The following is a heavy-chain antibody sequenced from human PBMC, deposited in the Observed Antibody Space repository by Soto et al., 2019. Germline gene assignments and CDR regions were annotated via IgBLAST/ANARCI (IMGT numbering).Heavy chain of an antibody. CDR3: AKGRYGDYYFDY. D-gene: IGHD4-17*01. Sequence: ESGGGVVQPGRSLRLSCAASGFTFSSYGMHWVRQAPGKGLEWVAVISYDGSNKYYADSVKGRFTISRDNSKNTLYLQMNSLRAEDTAVYYCAKGRYGDYYFDYWGQGTLVTVSS. CDR1: GFTFSSYG. CDR2: ISYDGSNK. J-gene: IGHJ4*02. V-gene: IGHV3-30*18.